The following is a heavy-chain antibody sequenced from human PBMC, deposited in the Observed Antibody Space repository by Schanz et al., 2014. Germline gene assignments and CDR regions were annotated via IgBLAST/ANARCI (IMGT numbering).Heavy chain of an antibody. V-gene: IGHV3-21*01. CDR3: ARANYRRKINFDY. D-gene: IGHD3-10*01. J-gene: IGHJ4*02. CDR2: ISSSGSYI. Sequence: EGQLAESGGGLVKPGGSLRLSCAASGFTFSSYAMSWVRQAPGKGLEWVSSISSSGSYIHYADSVKGRFTISRDNAKNTLYLQMNSLRAEDTAVYYCARANYRRKINFDYWGRGTLVTVSS. CDR1: GFTFSSYA.